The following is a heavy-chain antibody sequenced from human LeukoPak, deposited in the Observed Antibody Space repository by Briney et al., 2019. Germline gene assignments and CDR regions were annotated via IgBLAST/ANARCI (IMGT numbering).Heavy chain of an antibody. Sequence: AGRSLRLSCAASGFTFSSYGMHWVRQAPGKGLEWVALISYDGSNKYYADAVKGRFTISRDNSKNTLYLQMNSLRAEDTAVYYCVSQLVPGFDYWGQGTLVTVSS. V-gene: IGHV3-30*03. CDR1: GFTFSSYG. CDR3: VSQLVPGFDY. J-gene: IGHJ4*02. D-gene: IGHD6-6*01. CDR2: ISYDGSNK.